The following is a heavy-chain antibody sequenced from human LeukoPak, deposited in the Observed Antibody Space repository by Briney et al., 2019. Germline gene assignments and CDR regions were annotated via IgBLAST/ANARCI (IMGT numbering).Heavy chain of an antibody. V-gene: IGHV1-24*01. CDR1: VNSLTQLS. CDR2: FAPEHGET. Sequence: APEKVSCKVCVNSLTQLSMHWVRQAPRKGLESVEGFAPEHGETIYAQQLQGRLTMIENTSTDTAYMELSRLTCEATAVYYCKTGRRYQLYDYWGQGTLVTVSS. D-gene: IGHD1-1*01. J-gene: IGHJ4*02. CDR3: KTGRRYQLYDY.